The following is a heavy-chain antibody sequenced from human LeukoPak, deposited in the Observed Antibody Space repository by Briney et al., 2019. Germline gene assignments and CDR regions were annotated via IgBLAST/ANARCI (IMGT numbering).Heavy chain of an antibody. CDR3: ARDGSSHYYFDY. V-gene: IGHV3-53*01. CDR1: GFTVSSHH. J-gene: IGHJ4*02. D-gene: IGHD2-15*01. CDR2: FYIGGTT. Sequence: GGSLRLSCVASGFTVSSHHMNWVRQAPGRGLEWVSIFYIGGTTYYSDSVRGRFTISRDNSKNTLYLEMNSLRAEDTAVYYCARDGSSHYYFDYWGQGTLVTVSS.